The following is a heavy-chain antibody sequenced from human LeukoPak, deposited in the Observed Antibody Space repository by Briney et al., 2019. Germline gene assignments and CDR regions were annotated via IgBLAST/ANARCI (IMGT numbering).Heavy chain of an antibody. J-gene: IGHJ6*04. Sequence: GGSLRLSCAVSGFTFSSYAMSWVRQAPGKGLEWVSSISGSSGGSTYYADSVKGRFTISRDNAKNSLYLQMNSLRAEDTAVYYCAELGITMIGGVWGKGTTVTISS. CDR3: AELGITMIGGV. D-gene: IGHD3-10*02. V-gene: IGHV3-23*01. CDR2: ISGSSGGST. CDR1: GFTFSSYA.